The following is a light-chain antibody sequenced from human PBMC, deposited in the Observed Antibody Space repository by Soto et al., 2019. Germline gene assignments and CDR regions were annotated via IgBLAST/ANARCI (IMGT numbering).Light chain of an antibody. J-gene: IGKJ4*01. CDR1: QSISSW. V-gene: IGKV1-5*03. CDR3: QQYKSYSPT. Sequence: DIQMTQSPSTLSASVGDRVTITCRASQSISSWLAWYQQKPGKAPKLLIYKASSLESGVASRFSGSGSGTEFTLTIISLQPDDFATYYCQQYKSYSPTFGGWTKVEIK. CDR2: KAS.